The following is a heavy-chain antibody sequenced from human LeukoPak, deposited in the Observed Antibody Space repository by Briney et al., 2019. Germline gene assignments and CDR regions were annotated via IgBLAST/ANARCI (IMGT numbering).Heavy chain of an antibody. Sequence: ASVKVSCKASGYTFTSYGISWVRQAPGQGLEWMGWISAYNGNTNYAQKLQGRVTMTTDTSTSTAYSELRSLRSDDTAVYYCAILGGPDSSGWYVVDYWGQGTLVTVSS. J-gene: IGHJ4*02. CDR3: AILGGPDSSGWYVVDY. CDR1: GYTFTSYG. D-gene: IGHD6-19*01. V-gene: IGHV1-18*04. CDR2: ISAYNGNT.